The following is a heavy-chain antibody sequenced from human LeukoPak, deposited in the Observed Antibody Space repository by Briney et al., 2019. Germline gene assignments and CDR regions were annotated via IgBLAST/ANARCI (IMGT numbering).Heavy chain of an antibody. CDR2: IGPTGSDR. V-gene: IGHV3-21*06. CDR1: GLTFSTSG. J-gene: IGHJ4*02. D-gene: IGHD1-14*01. CDR3: ATETNGRHYDY. Sequence: GGSLRLSCTVSGLTFSTSGFNWVRQAPGKGLEWVASIGPTGSDRYHADSIKGRFTISRDNANNFLYLQMNSLRAEDTAVYYCATETNGRHYDYWGQGTLLTVSS.